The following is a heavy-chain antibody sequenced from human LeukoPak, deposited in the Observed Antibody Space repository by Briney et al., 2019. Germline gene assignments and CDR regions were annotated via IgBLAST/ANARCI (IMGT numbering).Heavy chain of an antibody. D-gene: IGHD5-24*01. Sequence: GSLRLSCAASGFTFSSYWMSWVRQAPGKGLEWIGSIYHSGSTYYNPSLKSRVTISVDTSKNQFSLKLSSVTAADTAVYYCARMVDYWGQGTLVTVSS. CDR1: GFTFSSYW. J-gene: IGHJ4*02. V-gene: IGHV4-38-2*01. CDR2: IYHSGST. CDR3: ARMVDY.